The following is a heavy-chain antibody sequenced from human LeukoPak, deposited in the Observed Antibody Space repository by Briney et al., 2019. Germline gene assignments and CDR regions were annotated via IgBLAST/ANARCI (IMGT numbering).Heavy chain of an antibody. CDR2: SSAYNGNT. J-gene: IGHJ4*02. CDR3: ARARSGDCSGGSCYLFDY. V-gene: IGHV1-18*01. CDR1: GYTFTSYG. Sequence: GASVKVSCKASGYTFTSYGISWVRQAPGQGLEWMGWSSAYNGNTNYAQKLQGRVTMTTDTSTSTAYMELRSLRSDDTAVYYCARARSGDCSGGSCYLFDYWGQGTLVTLSS. D-gene: IGHD2-15*01.